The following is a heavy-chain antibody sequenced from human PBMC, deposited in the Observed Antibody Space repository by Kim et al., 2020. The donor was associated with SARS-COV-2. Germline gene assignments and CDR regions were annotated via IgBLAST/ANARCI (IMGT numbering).Heavy chain of an antibody. J-gene: IGHJ2*01. CDR2: IYYSGST. D-gene: IGHD3-10*01. V-gene: IGHV4-39*01. CDR3: ARRELLLWFGDHFRNWYFVL. Sequence: SETLSLTCTVSGGSISSSSYYWGWIRQPPGKGLEWIGSIYYSGSTYYNPSLKSRVTISVDTSKNQFSLKLSSVTAADTAVYYCARRELLLWFGDHFRNWYFVLWGAGALVSVSP. CDR1: GGSISSSSYY.